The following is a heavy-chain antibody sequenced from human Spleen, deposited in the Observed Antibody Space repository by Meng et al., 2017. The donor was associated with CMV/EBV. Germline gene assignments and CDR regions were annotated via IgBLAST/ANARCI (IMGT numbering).Heavy chain of an antibody. CDR3: ARDPYYTKYYYYGMDV. V-gene: IGHV1-46*01. CDR1: GYTFITYY. CDR2: INPDGGTT. Sequence: ASVKVSCKASGYTFITYYIHWVRQAPGQGLEWMGRINPDGGTTTYSQKFQGGVTLTSDTSTNTVYMELSRLRYEDTAVYYCARDPYYTKYYYYGMDVWGQGTTVTVSS. D-gene: IGHD2/OR15-2a*01. J-gene: IGHJ6*02.